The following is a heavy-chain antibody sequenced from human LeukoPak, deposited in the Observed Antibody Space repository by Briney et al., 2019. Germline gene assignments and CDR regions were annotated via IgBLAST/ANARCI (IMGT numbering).Heavy chain of an antibody. V-gene: IGHV4-59*01. CDR3: ARESLWFGDHPYGMDV. D-gene: IGHD3-10*01. Sequence: SETLSLTCTVSGGSISSYYWSWIRQPPGKGLEWIGYIYYSGSTNYNPSLKSRVTISVDTSKNQLSLKLSSVTAADTAVYYCARESLWFGDHPYGMDVWGQGTTVTVSS. CDR1: GGSISSYY. CDR2: IYYSGST. J-gene: IGHJ6*02.